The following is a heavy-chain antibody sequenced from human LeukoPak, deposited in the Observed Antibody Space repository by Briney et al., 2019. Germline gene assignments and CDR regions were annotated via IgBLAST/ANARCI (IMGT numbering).Heavy chain of an antibody. CDR1: GFTFSSYS. CDR2: ISSSSSYI. J-gene: IGHJ4*02. CDR3: ARGWPSDY. V-gene: IGHV3-21*01. D-gene: IGHD5-24*01. Sequence: GGSLRLSCAASGFTFSSYSMNWVRQAPGKGLEWVSSISSSSSYIYYADSVKGRFTITRENDKNSLYLQMNSLRVEDTAVYYCARGWPSDYWGQGTLVTVSS.